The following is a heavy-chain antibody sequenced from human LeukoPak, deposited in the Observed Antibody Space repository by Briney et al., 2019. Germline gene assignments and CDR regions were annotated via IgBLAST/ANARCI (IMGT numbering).Heavy chain of an antibody. V-gene: IGHV1-69*05. D-gene: IGHD6-19*01. CDR2: IIPIFGTA. CDR3: ASLGIAVPPYYHYYYMDV. CDR1: GGTFSSYA. J-gene: IGHJ6*03. Sequence: SVKVSCTASGGTFSSYAISWVRQAPGQGLEWMGGIIPIFGTANYAQKFQGRVTITTDESTSTAYMELSSLRSEDTAVYYCASLGIAVPPYYHYYYMDVWGKGTTVTVSS.